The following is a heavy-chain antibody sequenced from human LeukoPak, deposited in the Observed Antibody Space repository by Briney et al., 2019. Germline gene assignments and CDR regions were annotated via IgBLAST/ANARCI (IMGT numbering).Heavy chain of an antibody. CDR3: ARRRTGIVGSVPFDY. CDR1: GGSISSSSYY. D-gene: IGHD1-26*01. J-gene: IGHJ4*02. CDR2: IYYSGST. V-gene: IGHV4-39*07. Sequence: SETLSLTCTVSGGSISSSSYYWGWIRQPPGKGLEWIGSIYYSGSTYYNPSLKSRVTISVDTSKNQFSLKLSSVTAADTAVYYCARRRTGIVGSVPFDYWGQGTLVTVSS.